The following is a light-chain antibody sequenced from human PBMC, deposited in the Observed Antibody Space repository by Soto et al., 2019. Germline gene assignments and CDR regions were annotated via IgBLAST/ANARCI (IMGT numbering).Light chain of an antibody. V-gene: IGKV3-20*01. Sequence: EIVLTQSPGTLSLSPGERATLSCRASQSVSSSYLAWYQQKPGQAPRLLIYGASTRAIGIPARFSGSGSGTDFTLTISCLQSEDFATYYCQQYYSYPRTFGQGTKVDI. CDR3: QQYYSYPRT. CDR2: GAS. J-gene: IGKJ1*01. CDR1: QSVSSSY.